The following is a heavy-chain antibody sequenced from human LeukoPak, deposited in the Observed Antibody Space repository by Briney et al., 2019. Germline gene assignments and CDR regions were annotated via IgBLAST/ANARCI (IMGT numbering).Heavy chain of an antibody. V-gene: IGHV3-11*04. CDR1: GFTFSDYY. D-gene: IGHD3-9*01. J-gene: IGHJ4*02. Sequence: GGSLRLSCAASGFTFSDYYMGWIRQAPGKGLECVSYMSSTGSTISYAESVKGRFTISRDNAKHSLYLQMDSLRAEDTAVYYCARDPLRYLRVGHYDYWGQGTLVAVSS. CDR2: MSSTGSTI. CDR3: ARDPLRYLRVGHYDY.